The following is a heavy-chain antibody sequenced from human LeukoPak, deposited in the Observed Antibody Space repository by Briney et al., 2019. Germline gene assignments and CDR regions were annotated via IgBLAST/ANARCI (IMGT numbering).Heavy chain of an antibody. V-gene: IGHV3-23*01. CDR2: ISGSGGTT. CDR3: ARRAGAYTHPYDY. Sequence: AGGSLRLSCAASGFTFGSYAMSWVRQAPGKGLEWVSVISGSGGTTYYADSVKGRFTISIDNSKNTLYLQMNSLRAEDTAVYYCARRAGAYTHPYDYWGQGTLVTVSS. D-gene: IGHD3-16*01. CDR1: GFTFGSYA. J-gene: IGHJ4*02.